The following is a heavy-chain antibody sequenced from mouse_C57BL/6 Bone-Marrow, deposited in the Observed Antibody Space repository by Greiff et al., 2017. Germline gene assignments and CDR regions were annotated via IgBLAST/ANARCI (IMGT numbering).Heavy chain of an antibody. Sequence: EVQLQQSGPVLVKPGASVKMSCKASGYTFTDYYMNWVKQSHGKSLEWIGVINPYNGGTSYNQKFKGKATLTVDKSSSTAYMELNSLTSEDSAVYYCARVYGIQYYFDYWGQGTTLTVSS. D-gene: IGHD2-1*01. V-gene: IGHV1-19*01. CDR2: INPYNGGT. J-gene: IGHJ2*01. CDR1: GYTFTDYY. CDR3: ARVYGIQYYFDY.